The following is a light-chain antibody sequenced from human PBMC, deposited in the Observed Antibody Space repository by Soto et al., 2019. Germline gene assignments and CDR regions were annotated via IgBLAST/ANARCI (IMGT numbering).Light chain of an antibody. V-gene: IGKV3-20*01. Sequence: EIVRTQSPATLSVSPGEGATLSCMASQSVRTKLAWYQQKAGQAPRLLIYGASTRASGVSDRFSGSGSGTDFTLTISRLEPEDFAVYYCQQHGSSPITFGQGTRLEI. CDR1: QSVRTK. CDR3: QQHGSSPIT. J-gene: IGKJ5*01. CDR2: GAS.